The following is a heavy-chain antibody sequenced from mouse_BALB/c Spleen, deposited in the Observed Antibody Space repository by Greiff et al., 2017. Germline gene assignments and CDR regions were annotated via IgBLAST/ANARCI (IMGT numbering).Heavy chain of an antibody. Sequence: EVKLVESGGGLVKPGGSLKLSCAASGFTFSDYYMYWVRQTPEKRLEWVATISDGGSYTYYPDSVKGRFTISRDNAKNNLYLQMSSLKSEDTAMYYCARYYYGSSPAWFAYWGQGTLVTVSA. D-gene: IGHD1-1*01. CDR2: ISDGGSYT. J-gene: IGHJ3*01. CDR3: ARYYYGSSPAWFAY. CDR1: GFTFSDYY. V-gene: IGHV5-4*02.